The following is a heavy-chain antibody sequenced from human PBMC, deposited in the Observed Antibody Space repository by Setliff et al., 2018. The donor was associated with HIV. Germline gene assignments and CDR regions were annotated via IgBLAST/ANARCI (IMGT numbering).Heavy chain of an antibody. CDR1: GGSLSGSY. J-gene: IGHJ6*02. V-gene: IGHV4-34*01. Sequence: SETLSLTCGVSGGSLSGSYWSWIRQSPEKGREWMGEVNHSGSTNYHPSLKSRVTISVDTSKNQFFLKLSSVAAADTAVYYCARSKISGSNHETYGFDVWGQGTTVTVSS. D-gene: IGHD1-26*01. CDR2: VNHSGST. CDR3: ARSKISGSNHETYGFDV.